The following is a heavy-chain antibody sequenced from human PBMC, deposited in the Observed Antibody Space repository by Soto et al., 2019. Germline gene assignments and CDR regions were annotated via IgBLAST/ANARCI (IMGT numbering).Heavy chain of an antibody. CDR2: INSDGSST. CDR3: ARDRGYYFGSDY. V-gene: IGHV3-74*01. Sequence: EVQLVESGGGLVQPGGSLRLSCAASGFTFRSYWMHWVRQAPGKGRVWVSRINSDGSSTSYADYVKGRFTISRDNAKNTLYLQMNSLRVEDTAVYYCARDRGYYFGSDYWGQGTLVTVSS. CDR1: GFTFRSYW. J-gene: IGHJ4*02. D-gene: IGHD3-10*01.